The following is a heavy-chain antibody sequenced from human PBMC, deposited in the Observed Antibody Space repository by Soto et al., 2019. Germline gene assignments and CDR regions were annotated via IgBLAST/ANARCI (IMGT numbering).Heavy chain of an antibody. D-gene: IGHD3-10*01. Sequence: PWGSLRLSCAASGFTVSSNYMSWVRQAPGKGLEWVSVIYSGGSTYYADSEKGRFTISRDNSKNTLYLQMNSLRAEDTAVYYCARDLWPHGAFDIWGQGTMVTVSS. J-gene: IGHJ3*02. CDR1: GFTVSSNY. CDR2: IYSGGST. V-gene: IGHV3-53*01. CDR3: ARDLWPHGAFDI.